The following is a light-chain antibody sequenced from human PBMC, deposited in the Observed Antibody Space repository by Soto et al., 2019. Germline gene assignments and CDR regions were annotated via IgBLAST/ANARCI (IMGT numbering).Light chain of an antibody. CDR1: ESIGNY. J-gene: IGKJ4*01. V-gene: IGKV3-11*01. CDR2: DAS. Sequence: EVVLTQSPATLSLSPGERATLSCRASESIGNYLAWYQQKLGQAPTLRIYDASHRAIGIPGRFSGDGSGTDGTLTISSLEPEDFAVYYWQWRSDWPPRLTFGVGSKVESK. CDR3: QWRSDWPPRLT.